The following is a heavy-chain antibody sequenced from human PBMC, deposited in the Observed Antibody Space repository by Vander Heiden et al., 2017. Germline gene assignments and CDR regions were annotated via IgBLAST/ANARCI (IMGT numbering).Heavy chain of an antibody. CDR2: IKPRRGDA. V-gene: IGHV1-2*02. CDR3: AKDLGDPPPWYFDL. CDR1: GYTFRDVY. D-gene: IGHD3-16*01. J-gene: IGHJ2*01. Sequence: QVHLVQSGAEVKKPGASVKVSCKASGYTFRDVYLNWVRQAPRQGVEWMRWIKPRRGDAKYSQSFQGRVTMTRDTSITTAYMELNRLTSDDTAVYYCAKDLGDPPPWYFDLWGRGTLVTVSS.